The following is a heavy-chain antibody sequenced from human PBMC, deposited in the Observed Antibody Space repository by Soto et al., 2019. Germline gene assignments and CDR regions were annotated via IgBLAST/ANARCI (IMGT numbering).Heavy chain of an antibody. J-gene: IGHJ6*02. V-gene: IGHV4-34*01. CDR3: ARLRVRSWDYYYYYGMDV. CDR2: INHSGST. CDR1: GGSFSGYY. Sequence: NPSETLSLTCAVYGGSFSGYYWSWIRQPPGKGLEWIGEINHSGSTNYNPSLKSRVTMSVDTSKKQFSLKLSSVTAADTAVYYCARLRVRSWDYYYYYGMDVWGQGTTVTVSS.